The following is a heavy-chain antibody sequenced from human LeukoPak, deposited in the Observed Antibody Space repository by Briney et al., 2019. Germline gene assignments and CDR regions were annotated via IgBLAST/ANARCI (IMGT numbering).Heavy chain of an antibody. Sequence: AASVKVSCKVSGYTLTELSMHWVRQAPGKGLEWMGGFDPEDGETIYAQKFQGRVTMTEDTSTDTAYMELSSLRSEDTAVYYCATGVYDSSTLLDVWGKGTTVTVSS. J-gene: IGHJ6*04. V-gene: IGHV1-24*01. CDR2: FDPEDGET. CDR1: GYTLTELS. D-gene: IGHD3-22*01. CDR3: ATGVYDSSTLLDV.